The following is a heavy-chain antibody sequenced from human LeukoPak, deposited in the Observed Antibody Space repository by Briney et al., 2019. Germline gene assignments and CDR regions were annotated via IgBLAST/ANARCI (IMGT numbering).Heavy chain of an antibody. CDR1: GGSFSGYY. J-gene: IGHJ5*02. CDR3: ARIPLLRYFDSADP. Sequence: SETLSLTCAVYGGSFSGYYWSWIRQPAGKGLEWIGRIYTSGSTNYNPSLKSRVTISVDTSKNQFSLKLSSVTAADTAVYYCARIPLLRYFDSADPWGQGTLVTVSS. D-gene: IGHD3-9*01. V-gene: IGHV4-59*10. CDR2: IYTSGST.